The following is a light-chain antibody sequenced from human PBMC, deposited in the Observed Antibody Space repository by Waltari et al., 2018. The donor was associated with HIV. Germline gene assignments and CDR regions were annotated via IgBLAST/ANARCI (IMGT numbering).Light chain of an antibody. V-gene: IGKV1-5*03. Sequence: DIQMTQSPSTLSASVGARVTVTFSASQRVGTWFAWYRQKQREAPKLLIYNGSSLQSGGTSRFSGSASWTEEFTLTITSLQPEDFATYYCQQYKTYSGTFGQGTKVEIK. CDR1: QRVGTW. CDR2: NGS. CDR3: QQYKTYSGT. J-gene: IGKJ1*01.